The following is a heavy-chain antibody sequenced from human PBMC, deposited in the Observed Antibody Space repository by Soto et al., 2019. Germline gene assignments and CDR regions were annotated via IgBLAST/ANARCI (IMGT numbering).Heavy chain of an antibody. CDR3: ARGYCSGGSCYHHFDP. J-gene: IGHJ5*02. D-gene: IGHD2-15*01. CDR1: GGTFSSYA. Sequence: QVQLVQSGAEVKKPGSSVKVSCKASGGTFSSYAISWVRQAPGQGLEWMGGIIPIFGTANYAQKFQGRVTITADESTSTAYMELSSLRSESTAVYYCARGYCSGGSCYHHFDPWGQGTLVTVSS. V-gene: IGHV1-69*12. CDR2: IIPIFGTA.